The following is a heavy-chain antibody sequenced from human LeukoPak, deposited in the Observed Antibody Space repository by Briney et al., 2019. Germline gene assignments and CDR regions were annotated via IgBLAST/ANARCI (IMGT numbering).Heavy chain of an antibody. J-gene: IGHJ3*02. CDR1: DYSITSDYY. Sequence: SETLSLTCAGSDYSITSDYYWGWIRQPPGKGLEWIGSIHHRGSIYYNPSLKSRVTLSLDMSKSQFSLRLSSVTAADTALYYCARHSRVIVGATCAFDIWGQGTKVTVSS. CDR2: IHHRGSI. D-gene: IGHD1-26*01. CDR3: ARHSRVIVGATCAFDI. V-gene: IGHV4-38-2*01.